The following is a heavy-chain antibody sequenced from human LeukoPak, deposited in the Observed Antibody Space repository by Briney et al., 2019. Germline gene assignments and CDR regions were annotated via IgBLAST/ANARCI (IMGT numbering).Heavy chain of an antibody. J-gene: IGHJ6*04. CDR1: GFTFSSYE. CDR3: AELGITMIGGV. Sequence: GSLRLSCAASGFTFSSYEMNWGPPAPGKGLEWVSSISSSSSYIYYADSVKGRFTISRDNAKNSLYLQMNSLRAEDTAVYYCAELGITMIGGVWGKGTTVTISS. V-gene: IGHV3-21*01. CDR2: ISSSSSYI. D-gene: IGHD3-10*02.